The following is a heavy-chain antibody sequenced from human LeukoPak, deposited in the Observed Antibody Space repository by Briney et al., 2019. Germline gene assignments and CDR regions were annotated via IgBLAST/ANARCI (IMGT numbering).Heavy chain of an antibody. Sequence: PSETLSLTCTVSGGSVSSGSYYWSWIRQPPGKGLEWIGYIYYSGSTNYNPPLKSRVTISVDTSENQFSLKLSSVTAADTAVYYCAREPSYSSSWYYFDYWGQGTLVTVSS. D-gene: IGHD6-13*01. CDR1: GGSVSSGSYY. J-gene: IGHJ4*02. CDR3: AREPSYSSSWYYFDY. V-gene: IGHV4-61*01. CDR2: IYYSGST.